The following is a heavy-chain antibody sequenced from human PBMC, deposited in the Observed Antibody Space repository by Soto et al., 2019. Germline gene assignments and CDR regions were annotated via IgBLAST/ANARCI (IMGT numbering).Heavy chain of an antibody. D-gene: IGHD3-10*01. CDR1: GGSISSGDYY. CDR3: AREGAEDTMHTGWFDP. V-gene: IGHV4-30-4*01. CDR2: IYYSGST. Sequence: QVQLEESGPGLVKPSQTLSLTCTVSGGSISSGDYYCSWIRQPPGKGLEWIGYIYYSGSTYYNPSLKSRVTISVDTSKNQFSLKLSSVTAADTAVYYCAREGAEDTMHTGWFDPWGQGTLVTVSS. J-gene: IGHJ5*02.